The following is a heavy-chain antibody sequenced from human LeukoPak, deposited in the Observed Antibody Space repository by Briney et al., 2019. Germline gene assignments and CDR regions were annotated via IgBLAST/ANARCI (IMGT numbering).Heavy chain of an antibody. D-gene: IGHD4-23*01. Sequence: GGSLRLSCAASGFTFSSYSMSWVRQAPGKGLEWVSSISSSSSYIYYADSVKGRFTISRDNAKNSLYLQMNSLRAEDTAVYYCARDLGYGGKPLDYWGQGTLVTVSS. J-gene: IGHJ4*02. CDR2: ISSSSSYI. V-gene: IGHV3-21*01. CDR1: GFTFSSYS. CDR3: ARDLGYGGKPLDY.